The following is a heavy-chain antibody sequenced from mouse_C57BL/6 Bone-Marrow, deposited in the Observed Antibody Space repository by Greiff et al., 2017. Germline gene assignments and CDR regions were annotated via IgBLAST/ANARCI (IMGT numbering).Heavy chain of an antibody. CDR3: AYDYEYDDARDY. CDR1: GYTFTDYY. CDR2: INPNYGST. Sequence: EVQLQQSGAELVKPGASVKLSCKASGYTFTDYYMNWVKQSTGKSLEWIGVINPNYGSTSYNQKFKGKATLTVDKSSSTAYMQLNSLTSEDSAVYYGAYDYEYDDARDYGGQGTSVTVTS. J-gene: IGHJ4*01. D-gene: IGHD2-4*01. V-gene: IGHV1-39*01.